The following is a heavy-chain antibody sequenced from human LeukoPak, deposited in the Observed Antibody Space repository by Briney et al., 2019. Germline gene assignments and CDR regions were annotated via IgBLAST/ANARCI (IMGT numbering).Heavy chain of an antibody. CDR1: GFTFSNYS. D-gene: IGHD6-13*01. V-gene: IGHV3-48*04. CDR3: ARGPYSSSWYGFDY. Sequence: GSLRLSCAASGFTFSNYSMNWVRQAPGKGLEWVSYISSSSSTIYYADSVKGRFTISRDNAKNSLYLQMNSLRAEDTAVYYCARGPYSSSWYGFDYWGQGTLVTVSS. J-gene: IGHJ4*02. CDR2: ISSSSSTI.